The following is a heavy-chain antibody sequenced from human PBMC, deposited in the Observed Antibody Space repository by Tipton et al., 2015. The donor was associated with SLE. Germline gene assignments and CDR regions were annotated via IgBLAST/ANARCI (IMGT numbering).Heavy chain of an antibody. Sequence: TLSLTCTVSGGSISSHYWSWIRQPPGKGLEWIGYIYTSGSTNYNPSLKSRVTISVDTSKNQFSLKLSSVTAADTAVYYCARVNIAAAGHFDYWGQGTLVTVSS. D-gene: IGHD6-13*01. J-gene: IGHJ4*02. CDR1: GGSISSHY. CDR2: IYTSGST. V-gene: IGHV4-4*08. CDR3: ARVNIAAAGHFDY.